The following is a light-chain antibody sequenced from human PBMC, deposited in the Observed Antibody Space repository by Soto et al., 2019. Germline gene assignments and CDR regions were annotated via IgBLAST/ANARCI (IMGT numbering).Light chain of an antibody. Sequence: DIQMTQSPSSLSASIGDRVTITCRASQSIFNYLNWYQQKPGKAPNLLIHGASTLQTGVPSRFGGGGSGTDFTLTINSLQPEDVATYYCQQSYSSPRTFGQGPKVDIK. CDR2: GAS. CDR1: QSIFNY. CDR3: QQSYSSPRT. V-gene: IGKV1-39*01. J-gene: IGKJ1*01.